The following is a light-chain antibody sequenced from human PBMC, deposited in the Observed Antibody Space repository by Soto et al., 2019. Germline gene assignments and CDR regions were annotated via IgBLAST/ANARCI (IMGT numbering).Light chain of an antibody. Sequence: EIVLTQSPGTLSLSPGERATLSCRASQSVSSGYLAWYQQKPGQAPRLLIYGASGRATGIPDRFSGSGSGTYFTLTISRLESEDAAVYCCQQYASPPYTFGLGTKLEIK. CDR2: GAS. V-gene: IGKV3-20*01. J-gene: IGKJ2*01. CDR3: QQYASPPYT. CDR1: QSVSSGY.